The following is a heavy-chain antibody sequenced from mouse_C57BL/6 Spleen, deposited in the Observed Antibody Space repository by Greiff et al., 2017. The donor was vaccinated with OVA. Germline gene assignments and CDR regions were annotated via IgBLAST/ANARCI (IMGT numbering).Heavy chain of an antibody. CDR2: LYPRDGSP. CDR1: GYTFTSYD. Sequence: VQLVESGPELVKPGASVKLSCKASGYTFTSYDINWVKQRPGQGLEWIGWLYPRDGSPKYNEKFKGKATLTVDTSSSTAYMELHSLTAEDSAVYFWAREEDGSSYGWGQGTTLTVSA. CDR3: AREEDGSSYG. J-gene: IGHJ2*01. D-gene: IGHD1-1*01. V-gene: IGHV1-85*01.